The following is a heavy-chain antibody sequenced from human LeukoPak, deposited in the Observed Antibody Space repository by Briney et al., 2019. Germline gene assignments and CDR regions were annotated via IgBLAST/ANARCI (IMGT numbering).Heavy chain of an antibody. CDR1: GGTFSSYA. CDR3: ARVAATTDYYYYIDV. CDR2: IIPIFGTA. D-gene: IGHD6-13*01. V-gene: IGHV1-69*05. J-gene: IGHJ6*03. Sequence: VASVKVSCKASGGTFSSYAISWVRQAPGQGLEWMGGIIPIFGTANYAQKFQGRVTITTDESTSTAYMELSSLRSEDTAVYYCARVAATTDYYYYIDVWGEGTTVTVSS.